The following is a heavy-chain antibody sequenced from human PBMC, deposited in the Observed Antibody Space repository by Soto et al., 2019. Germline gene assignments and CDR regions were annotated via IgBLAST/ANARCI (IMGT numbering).Heavy chain of an antibody. V-gene: IGHV3-30*18. CDR1: GFTFSSYG. CDR2: ISYDGSNK. D-gene: IGHD2-15*01. CDR3: AKEEDIVVVVAAFVMDY. J-gene: IGHJ4*02. Sequence: QVQLVESGGGVVQPGRSLRLSCAASGFTFSSYGMHWVRQAPVTGLEWVAVISYDGSNKYYADSVKGRFTISRDNSKNTLYLQMNSLRAEDTAVYYCAKEEDIVVVVAAFVMDYWGQGTLVTVSS.